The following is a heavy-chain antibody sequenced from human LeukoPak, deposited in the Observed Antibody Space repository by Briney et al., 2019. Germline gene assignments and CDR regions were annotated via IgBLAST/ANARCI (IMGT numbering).Heavy chain of an antibody. D-gene: IGHD5-24*01. V-gene: IGHV4-59*01. CDR1: GGSISSYY. J-gene: IGHJ4*02. Sequence: SETLSLTCTVSGGSISSYYWSWIRQPPGKGLEWIGYIYYSGSTNYNPSLKSRVTISVDTSKNQFSLKLSSVTAADTAVYYCARSIDGYKSPEYSGQGTLVTVSS. CDR2: IYYSGST. CDR3: ARSIDGYKSPEY.